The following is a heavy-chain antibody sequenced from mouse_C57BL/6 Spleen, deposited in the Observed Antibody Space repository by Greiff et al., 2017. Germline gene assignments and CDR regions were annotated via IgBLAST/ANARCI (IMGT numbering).Heavy chain of an antibody. J-gene: IGHJ2*01. D-gene: IGHD1-1*01. CDR1: GYTFTSYW. V-gene: IGHV1-7*01. CDR3: ARDYYGIPFDY. Sequence: QVQLKQSGAELAKPGASVKLSCKASGYTFTSYWMHWVKQRPGQGLEWIGYINPSSGYTKYNQKFKDKATMTADKSSSTSYMQLSSLTYEDSAVYYCARDYYGIPFDYWGQGTTLTVSS. CDR2: INPSSGYT.